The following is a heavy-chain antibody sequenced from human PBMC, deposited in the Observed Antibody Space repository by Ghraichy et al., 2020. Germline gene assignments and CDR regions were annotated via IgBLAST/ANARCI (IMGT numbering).Heavy chain of an antibody. V-gene: IGHV3-30*04. Sequence: GGSLRLSCAASGFTFSSYAMHWVRQAPGKGLEWVAVISYDGSNKYYADSVKGRFTISRDNSKNTLYLQMNSLRAEDTAVYYCARDSQYSGSYFDWFDPWGQGTLVTVSS. CDR3: ARDSQYSGSYFDWFDP. CDR2: ISYDGSNK. J-gene: IGHJ5*02. CDR1: GFTFSSYA. D-gene: IGHD1-26*01.